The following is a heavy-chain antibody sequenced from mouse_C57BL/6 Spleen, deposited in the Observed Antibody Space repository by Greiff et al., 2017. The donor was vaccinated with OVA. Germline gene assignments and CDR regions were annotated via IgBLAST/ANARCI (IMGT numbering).Heavy chain of an antibody. CDR2: IDPSDSYT. D-gene: IGHD1-1*02. CDR3: ARRWVYEYNWYFDV. CDR1: GYTFTSYW. Sequence: VQLQQPGAELVKPGASVKLSCKASGYTFTSYWMQWVKQRPGQGLEWIGEIDPSDSYTNYNQKFKGKATLTVDTSSSTAYMQRSSLTSEDSAVDYCARRWVYEYNWYFDVWGTGTTVTVSS. V-gene: IGHV1-50*01. J-gene: IGHJ1*03.